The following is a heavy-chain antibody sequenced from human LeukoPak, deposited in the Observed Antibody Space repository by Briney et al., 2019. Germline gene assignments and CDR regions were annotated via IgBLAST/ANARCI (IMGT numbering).Heavy chain of an antibody. Sequence: GGSLRLSCAASGFTFSSYAMSWVRQAPGKGLKWVSAISGSGGSTYYADSVKGRFTISRDNSKNTLYLQMNSLRAEDTAVYYCAKERSEQWRNYYYYGMDVWGQGTTVTVSS. CDR1: GFTFSSYA. D-gene: IGHD6-19*01. CDR2: ISGSGGST. CDR3: AKERSEQWRNYYYYGMDV. V-gene: IGHV3-23*01. J-gene: IGHJ6*02.